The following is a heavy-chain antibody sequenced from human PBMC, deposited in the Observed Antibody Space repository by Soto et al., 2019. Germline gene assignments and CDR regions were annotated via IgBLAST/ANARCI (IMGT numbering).Heavy chain of an antibody. V-gene: IGHV3-33*01. CDR3: ERDICSGGFCLYY. Sequence: QVQLVESGGGVVQPGRSLRLSCAASGFTFRSYGMHWVRQAPGKGLEWVAVLWYDESRRYYADSVKGRFTISRDTSQNTLYLQLNSLRAEDTAVYYCERDICSGGFCLYYWGQGTLVTVSS. J-gene: IGHJ4*02. CDR1: GFTFRSYG. CDR2: LWYDESRR. D-gene: IGHD2-15*01.